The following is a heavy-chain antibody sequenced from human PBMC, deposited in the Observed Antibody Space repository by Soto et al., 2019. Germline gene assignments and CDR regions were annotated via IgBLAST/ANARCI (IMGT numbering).Heavy chain of an antibody. CDR1: IFLLSNCS. CDR3: ARDLRWGSNWYYYIDV. V-gene: IGHV3-48*01. D-gene: IGHD7-27*01. CDR2: ISSSSSVI. J-gene: IGHJ6*03. Sequence: GGSLKISFSTSIFLLSNCSMYWARKTPGKGLEWVSYISSSSSVIDYADSVKGRFTVSRDNARNSLYLQMNSLRAEDTAVYYCARDLRWGSNWYYYIDVCGEGTTVTVSS.